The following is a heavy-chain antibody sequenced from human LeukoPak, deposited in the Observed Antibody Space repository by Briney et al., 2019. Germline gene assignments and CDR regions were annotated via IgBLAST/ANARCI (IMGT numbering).Heavy chain of an antibody. CDR1: GGSISSSNW. CDR2: IYHSGST. Sequence: SETLSLTCAVSGGSISSSNWWSWVRQPPGKGLEWIGEIYHSGSTNYNPPLKSRVTISVDKSKNQFSLKLSSVTAADTAVYYCASYFYRGYYFDYWGQGTLVTVSS. D-gene: IGHD1-26*01. CDR3: ASYFYRGYYFDY. J-gene: IGHJ4*02. V-gene: IGHV4-4*02.